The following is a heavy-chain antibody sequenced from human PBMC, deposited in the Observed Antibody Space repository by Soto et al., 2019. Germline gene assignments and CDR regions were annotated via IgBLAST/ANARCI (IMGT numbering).Heavy chain of an antibody. J-gene: IGHJ5*02. Sequence: ASVKVSCKASGYTFTIYDINWVRQATGQGLEWMGWINAGNGNTGYSQKFQGRVTMTRDTSASTAYMELSSLRSDDTAVYYCARSHYDFWSGYYTWWFDPWGQGTLVTVSS. D-gene: IGHD3-3*01. V-gene: IGHV1-8*01. CDR1: GYTFTIYD. CDR3: ARSHYDFWSGYYTWWFDP. CDR2: INAGNGNT.